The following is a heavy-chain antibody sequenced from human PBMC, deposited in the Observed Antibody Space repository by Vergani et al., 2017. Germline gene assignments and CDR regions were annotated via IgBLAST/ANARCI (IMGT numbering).Heavy chain of an antibody. CDR2: ISYDGSNK. CDR3: ARGYCSSTSCYYFDY. CDR1: GFTFRSYA. Sequence: QVQLVESGGGVVQPGRSLRLSCAASGFTFRSYAMHWVRQAPGKGLEWVAVISYDGSNKYYADSVKGRFTISRDNSKNTLYLQMNSLRAEDTAVYYCARGYCSSTSCYYFDYWGQGTLVTVSS. V-gene: IGHV3-30*04. J-gene: IGHJ4*02. D-gene: IGHD2-2*01.